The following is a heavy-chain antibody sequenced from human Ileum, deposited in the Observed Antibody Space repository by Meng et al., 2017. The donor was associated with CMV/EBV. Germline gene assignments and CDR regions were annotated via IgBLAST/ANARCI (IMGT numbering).Heavy chain of an antibody. J-gene: IGHJ4*02. CDR2: ITTTSSAT. D-gene: IGHD2-2*01. Sequence: GESLKISCAASGFIFSSFGMNWVRQAPGKGLQWVSYITTTSSATLYADSVMGRFTISRDNAKNSLYLQMNSLTDEDTAVYFCVGDCSATSCLGYWGQGNRV. CDR1: GFIFSSFG. V-gene: IGHV3-48*02. CDR3: VGDCSATSCLGY.